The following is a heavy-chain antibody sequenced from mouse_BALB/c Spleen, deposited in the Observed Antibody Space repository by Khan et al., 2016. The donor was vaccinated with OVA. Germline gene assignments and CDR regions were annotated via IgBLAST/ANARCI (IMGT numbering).Heavy chain of an antibody. CDR1: GFTFSSYS. CDR3: ARRLNGSFDY. J-gene: IGHJ3*01. V-gene: IGHV5-6*01. Sequence: EVELVESGGDLVKPGGSLKLSCAASGFTFSSYSMSWVRQTPDERLEWVTTISSAGDFTYYPDSVKGRFTISRDNAKNTLYLQMSSLKSEDTAMYYCARRLNGSFDYWCQGTMVTVSA. CDR2: ISSAGDFT.